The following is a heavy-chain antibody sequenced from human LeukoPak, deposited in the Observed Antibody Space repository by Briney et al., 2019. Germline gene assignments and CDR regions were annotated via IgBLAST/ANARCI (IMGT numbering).Heavy chain of an antibody. CDR2: GST. V-gene: IGHV4-39*01. CDR3: ARTGGYMVWGVQNWFDP. CDR1: GGSISSSSYY. Sequence: SDTLSLTCTVSGGSISSSSYYWRWVRQPPGTGLEWIGSGSTYYNPSLKSRVTISVDTSRNQFSLKLSSVTAADTAVYYCARTGGYMVWGVQNWFDPWGQGTLVTVSS. D-gene: IGHD3-10*01. J-gene: IGHJ5*02.